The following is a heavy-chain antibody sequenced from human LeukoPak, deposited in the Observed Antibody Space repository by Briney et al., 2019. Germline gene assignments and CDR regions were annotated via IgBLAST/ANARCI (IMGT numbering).Heavy chain of an antibody. Sequence: EASVKVSCKASGYTFTSYGISWVRQAPGQGLEWMRWISAYNGNTNYAQKLQGRVTMTTDTSTSTAYMELRSLRSDDTAVYYCARRSVLRYFDWPRYYYMDVWGKGTTVTVSS. CDR3: ARRSVLRYFDWPRYYYMDV. J-gene: IGHJ6*03. D-gene: IGHD3-9*01. CDR1: GYTFTSYG. V-gene: IGHV1-18*01. CDR2: ISAYNGNT.